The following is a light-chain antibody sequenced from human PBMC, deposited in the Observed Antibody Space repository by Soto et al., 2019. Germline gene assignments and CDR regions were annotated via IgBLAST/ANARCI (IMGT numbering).Light chain of an antibody. V-gene: IGLV2-23*01. CDR2: EGS. CDR1: SSDVGSYNL. J-gene: IGLJ1*01. CDR3: CSYAGSSTPEGYV. Sequence: QSVLTQPASGSGSPGQSITISCTGTSSDVGSYNLVSWYQQHPGKAPKLMIYEGSKRPSGVSNRFSGSKSGNTASLTISGLQAEDEADYYCCSYAGSSTPEGYVFGTGTKVTVL.